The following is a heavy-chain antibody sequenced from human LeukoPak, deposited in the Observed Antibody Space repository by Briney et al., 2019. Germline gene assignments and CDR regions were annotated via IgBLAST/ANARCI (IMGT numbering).Heavy chain of an antibody. Sequence: PSETLSLTCAVYDGSFSGYYWSWIRQPPGKGLEWIGEINHSGSTNYNPSLKSRVTISVDTSKNQFSLKLSSVTAADTAVYYCASGGGSYSIQHWGQGTLVTVSS. D-gene: IGHD1-26*01. CDR2: INHSGST. J-gene: IGHJ1*01. CDR3: ASGGGSYSIQH. V-gene: IGHV4-34*01. CDR1: DGSFSGYY.